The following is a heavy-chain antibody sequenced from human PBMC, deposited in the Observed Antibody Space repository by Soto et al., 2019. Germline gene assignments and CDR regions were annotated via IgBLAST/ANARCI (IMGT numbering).Heavy chain of an antibody. J-gene: IGHJ4*02. D-gene: IGHD2-15*01. Sequence: SETLSLTCTVCGGSISSYYWSWIRQPPGKGLEWIGYIYYSGSTNYNPSLKSRVTISVDTSKNQFSLKLSSVTAADTAVYYCARGDLGYCSGGSCYLYYFDYWGQGTLVTVSS. V-gene: IGHV4-59*01. CDR3: ARGDLGYCSGGSCYLYYFDY. CDR1: GGSISSYY. CDR2: IYYSGST.